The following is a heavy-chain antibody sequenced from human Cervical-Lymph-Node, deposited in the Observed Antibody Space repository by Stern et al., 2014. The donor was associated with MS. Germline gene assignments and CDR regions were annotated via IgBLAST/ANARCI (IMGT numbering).Heavy chain of an antibody. CDR2: IHESGST. Sequence: QVQLQESGPGLVKPSETLSLTCAVSGGSISSSDYYWGWIRQPPGKGLEWIGRIHESGSTFYNPSLKSRVTISSDPSKNQFSRRLSSVTAADTAMYYCARGLLWFGELKVNGFDPWGQGTLVTVSS. V-gene: IGHV4-39*01. CDR3: ARGLLWFGELKVNGFDP. J-gene: IGHJ5*02. D-gene: IGHD3-10*01. CDR1: GGSISSSDYY.